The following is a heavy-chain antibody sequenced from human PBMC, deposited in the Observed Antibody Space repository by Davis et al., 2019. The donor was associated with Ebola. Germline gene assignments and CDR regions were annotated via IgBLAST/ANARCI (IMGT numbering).Heavy chain of an antibody. J-gene: IGHJ4*02. V-gene: IGHV3-7*03. D-gene: IGHD3-3*01. CDR2: INKLGSEK. CDR3: TRDAFVDDFWSGYWDF. CDR1: GFTFSHYC. Sequence: GESLKISCAASGFTFSHYCMSWVRQAPGKGLEWVANINKLGSEKYYEDSVNGRFTVSRDNAKNSLYLQMNSLGAEDTAVYYCTRDAFVDDFWSGYWDFWGRGTLVTVSS.